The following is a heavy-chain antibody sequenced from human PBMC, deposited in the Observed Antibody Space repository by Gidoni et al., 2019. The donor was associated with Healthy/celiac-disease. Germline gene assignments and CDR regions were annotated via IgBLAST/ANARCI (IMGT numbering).Heavy chain of an antibody. V-gene: IGHV1-46*01. Sequence: QVQLVQSGAEVKKPGDSVKVSCKASGYIFTSYYMHWVRHAPGQGLEWMGIINPSGGSTSYAQKFQGRVTMTRDTSTSTVYMELSSLRSEDTAVYYCARGGDEYYYYYGMDVWGQGTTVTVSS. CDR2: INPSGGST. CDR1: GYIFTSYY. CDR3: ARGGDEYYYYYGMDV. J-gene: IGHJ6*02.